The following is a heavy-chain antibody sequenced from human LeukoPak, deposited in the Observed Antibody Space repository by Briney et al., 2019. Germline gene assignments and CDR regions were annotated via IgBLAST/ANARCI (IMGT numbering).Heavy chain of an antibody. D-gene: IGHD3-22*01. J-gene: IGHJ4*02. V-gene: IGHV3-73*01. CDR1: GFTFSGSA. Sequence: QHGGSLRLSCAASGFTFSGSAMHWVRQASGKGLEWVGRIRSKANSYATAYAASVKGRFTISRDDSKNTAYLQMNSLKTEDTAVYYCTRPGRLYDSSGYYYFDYWGQGTLVTVSS. CDR2: IRSKANSYAT. CDR3: TRPGRLYDSSGYYYFDY.